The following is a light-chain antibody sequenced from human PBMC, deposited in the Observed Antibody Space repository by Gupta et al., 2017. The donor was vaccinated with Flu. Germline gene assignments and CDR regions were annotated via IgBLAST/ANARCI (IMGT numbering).Light chain of an antibody. Sequence: ELTQPPSVSVSPGQTASIPCSGHELGDEYVCWYQQKPGQSPVLLIYQDAKRPSGIPERFSGSNSGNTATLTISGTQAMDEDDYYCQAYGSSAVVFGGGTKLTVL. J-gene: IGLJ2*01. CDR2: QDA. CDR3: QAYGSSAVV. CDR1: ELGDEY. V-gene: IGLV3-1*01.